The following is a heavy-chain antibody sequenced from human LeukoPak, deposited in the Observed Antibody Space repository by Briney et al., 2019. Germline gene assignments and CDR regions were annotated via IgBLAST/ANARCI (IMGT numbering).Heavy chain of an antibody. D-gene: IGHD3-10*01. V-gene: IGHV1-46*01. CDR3: ARAKSYYGSGSPTNWFDP. CDR2: ITPSGGST. J-gene: IGHJ5*02. CDR1: GYTFTNYY. Sequence: ASVKVSCKASGYTFTNYYMHWVRQAPGQGLEWLGLITPSGGSTWYAQKFQGRVTMTRDMSTSTDYMELSSLRSEDTAVYYCARAKSYYGSGSPTNWFDPWGQGTLVTVSS.